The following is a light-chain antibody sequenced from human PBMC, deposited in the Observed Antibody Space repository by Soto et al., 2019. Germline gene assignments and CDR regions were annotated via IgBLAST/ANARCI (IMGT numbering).Light chain of an antibody. CDR1: SSNIGDNY. CDR2: DND. CDR3: SSYTSSTTVL. J-gene: IGLJ2*01. V-gene: IGLV1-51*01. Sequence: QSVLTQPPSVSAAPGQQVTISCSGSSSNIGDNYVSWYQHLPGTAPKLVVYDNDRRPSGIPGRFSGSKSGNTASLTISGLQADDEADYYCSSYTSSTTVLFGGGTKLTVL.